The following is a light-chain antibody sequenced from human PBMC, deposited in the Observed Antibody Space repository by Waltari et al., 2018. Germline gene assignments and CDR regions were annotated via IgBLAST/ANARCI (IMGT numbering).Light chain of an antibody. J-gene: IGKJ1*01. CDR2: GAS. Sequence: ERAPPSCRASQSVGKVLAWHQHKPGQAPRILIYGASSRAIGIPDRCSGSWSETDFSLTINRLEPEDFAVYYCQHYVRLPANFGQGTKVEI. CDR3: QHYVRLPAN. V-gene: IGKV3-20*01. CDR1: QSVGKV.